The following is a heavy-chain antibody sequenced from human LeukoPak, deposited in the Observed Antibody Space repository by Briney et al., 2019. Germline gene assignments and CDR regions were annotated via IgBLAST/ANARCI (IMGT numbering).Heavy chain of an antibody. CDR2: IYPGDSDT. V-gene: IGHV5-51*01. CDR3: ARKSIIGAGENFDY. CDR1: GYSFSNSW. J-gene: IGHJ4*02. D-gene: IGHD6-13*01. Sequence: GESLKISCKGSGYSFSNSWIAWVRQMPGKGLEWMGIIYPGDSDTRYSPSFQGQVTISADKSISTAYLQWGSLKASDTAIYYCARKSIIGAGENFDYWGQGTLVTVSS.